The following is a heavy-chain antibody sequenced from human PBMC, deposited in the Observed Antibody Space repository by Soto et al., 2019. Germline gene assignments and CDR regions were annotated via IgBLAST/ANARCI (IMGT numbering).Heavy chain of an antibody. V-gene: IGHV4-39*01. CDR3: ASHSSSWYYFDY. CDR1: GGSISSSSYY. CDR2: IYYSGST. J-gene: IGHJ4*02. D-gene: IGHD6-13*01. Sequence: QLQLQESGPGLVKPSETLSLTCTVSGGSISSSSYYWGWIRQPPGKGLEWIGSIYYSGSTYYNPSLKSRXXIXVXMSKHQFSLKLSSVTAADTAVYYCASHSSSWYYFDYWGQGTLVTVSS.